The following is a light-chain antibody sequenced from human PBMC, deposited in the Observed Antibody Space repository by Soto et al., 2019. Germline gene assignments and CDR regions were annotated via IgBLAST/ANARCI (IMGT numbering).Light chain of an antibody. CDR2: LHSDGSH. J-gene: IGLJ1*01. CDR3: QTWGTGIHYV. CDR1: SWHSSYA. V-gene: IGLV4-69*01. Sequence: QPALTQSPSASASLGASVKLTCTLSSWHSSYAIAWHQQQPEKGPRYLMKLHSDGSHSKGDGIPDRFSGSSSGAERYLTISSLQSEDEADYYCQTWGTGIHYVFGTGTKLTVL.